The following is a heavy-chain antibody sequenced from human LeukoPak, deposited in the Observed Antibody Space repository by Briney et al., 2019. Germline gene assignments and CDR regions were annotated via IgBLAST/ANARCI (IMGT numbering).Heavy chain of an antibody. V-gene: IGHV4-59*08. CDR1: GGSISSYY. CDR2: IYNSGST. CDR3: ARHGPPRYYYYGMDV. J-gene: IGHJ6*02. Sequence: PSETLSLTCTVSGGSISSYYWSWIRQPPGKGLEWIGYIYNSGSTNYNPSLKSRVTISVDTSKNQFSLRLSPVTAADTAVYFCARHGPPRYYYYGMDVWGQGTTVTVSS.